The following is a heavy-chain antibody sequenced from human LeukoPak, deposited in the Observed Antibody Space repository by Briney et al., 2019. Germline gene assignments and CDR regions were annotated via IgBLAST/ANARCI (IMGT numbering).Heavy chain of an antibody. V-gene: IGHV3-74*01. CDR2: INSDGSST. CDR1: GFTFSNYW. CDR3: ARESSVGAHKAFDY. D-gene: IGHD1-26*01. J-gene: IGHJ4*02. Sequence: QPGGSLRLSCAASGFTFSNYWMHWVRQAPGKGLVWVSRINSDGSSTTYADSVKGRFTISRDNAKNTLYLQMNSLRAEDTAVYYCARESSVGAHKAFDYWGQGTLVTVSP.